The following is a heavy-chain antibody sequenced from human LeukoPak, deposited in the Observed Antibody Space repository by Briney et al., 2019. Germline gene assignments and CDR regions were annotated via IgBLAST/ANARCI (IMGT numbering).Heavy chain of an antibody. CDR1: GFTFSSYA. V-gene: IGHV3-30-3*01. CDR3: ARRRDGSFDY. D-gene: IGHD5-24*01. CDR2: ISYDGSNK. J-gene: IGHJ4*02. Sequence: PGGSLRLSCAASGFTFSSYAMHWVRQAPGKGLEWVAVISYDGSNKYYADSVKGRFTISRDNSKNTLYLQMNSLRAEDTAVYYCARRRDGSFDYWGQGTLVTVSS.